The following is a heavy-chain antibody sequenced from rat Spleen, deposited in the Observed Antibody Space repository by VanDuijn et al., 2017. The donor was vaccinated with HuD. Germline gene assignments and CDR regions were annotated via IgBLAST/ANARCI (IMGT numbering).Heavy chain of an antibody. CDR2: ISYGDSSGHSST. D-gene: IGHD1-6*01. V-gene: IGHV5-29*01. Sequence: EVQLVESGGGLVQPGRSLKLSCAASGFTFGSFAMAWVRQAPKKGLEWVATISYGDSSGHSSTYYRDSVKGRFTISRDNAKSTLSLQMDSLRSEDTATYYCARRHYGYTDYFDYWGQGVMVTVSS. J-gene: IGHJ2*01. CDR3: ARRHYGYTDYFDY. CDR1: GFTFGSFA.